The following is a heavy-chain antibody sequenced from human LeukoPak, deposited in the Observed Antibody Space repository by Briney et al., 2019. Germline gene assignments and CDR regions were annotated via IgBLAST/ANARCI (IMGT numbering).Heavy chain of an antibody. V-gene: IGHV4-34*01. Sequence: SGTLSLTLPVCGWSLIGYLWNWIRQPPWKGVEWVGEINHRGSTNYNPPLKSRVTISVDTSKNQFSLKLSSVTAADTAVYYCAREYSSSFYNWFDPWGQGTLVTVSS. D-gene: IGHD6-13*01. CDR3: AREYSSSFYNWFDP. CDR2: INHRGST. J-gene: IGHJ5*02. CDR1: GWSLIGYL.